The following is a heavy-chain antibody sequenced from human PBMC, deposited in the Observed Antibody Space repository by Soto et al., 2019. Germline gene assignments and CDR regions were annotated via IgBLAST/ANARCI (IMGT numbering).Heavy chain of an antibody. J-gene: IGHJ5*01. V-gene: IGHV4-30-4*01. D-gene: IGHD2-15*01. CDR2: IYKSATT. CDR3: ARGRYCLAGRCFPNWFDS. Sequence: LSETLSLTCSVSGDSISNLDYFWAWIRQPPGQALEYIGYIYKSATTYYNPSFESRVAISVDTSKSQFSLNVTSVTAADTAVYFCARGRYCLAGRCFPNWFDSWGQGALVTVSS. CDR1: GDSISNLDYF.